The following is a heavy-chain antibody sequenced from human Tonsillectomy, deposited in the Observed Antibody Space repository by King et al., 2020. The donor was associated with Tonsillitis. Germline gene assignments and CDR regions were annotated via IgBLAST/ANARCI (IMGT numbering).Heavy chain of an antibody. J-gene: IGHJ4*01. CDR3: ARGPEGLVANYYFDY. D-gene: IGHD5-12*01. CDR2: IYYSGST. V-gene: IGHV4-31*03. Sequence: VQLQESGPGLVRPSQTLSLTCTVSGGSISSGGYYWSWIRQHPGKGLEWIGYIYYSGSTYYNPSLKSRVTTSGETSKNQFSLKLSSVTAADTAVYYCARGPEGLVANYYFDYWGHGPLVTVSS. CDR1: GGSISSGGYY.